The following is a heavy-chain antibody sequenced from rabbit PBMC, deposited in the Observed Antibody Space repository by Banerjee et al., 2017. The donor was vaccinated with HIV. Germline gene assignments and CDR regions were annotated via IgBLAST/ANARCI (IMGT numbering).Heavy chain of an antibody. V-gene: IGHV1S40*01. CDR2: IGTGSAST. D-gene: IGHD4-2*01. J-gene: IGHJ4*01. CDR1: RFSFSSRYW. Sequence: QSLEESGGDLVKPGASLTLTCTASRFSFSSRYWICWVRQAPGKGLEWIGCIGTGSASTYYASWAKGRFTISKTSSTTVTLQMTSLTAADTATYFCARDYAGGNSYVVVFDLWGQGTLVTVS. CDR3: ARDYAGGNSYVVVFDL.